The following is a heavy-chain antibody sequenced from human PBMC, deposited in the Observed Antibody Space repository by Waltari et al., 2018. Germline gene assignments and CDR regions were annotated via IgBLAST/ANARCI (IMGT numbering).Heavy chain of an antibody. J-gene: IGHJ6*02. D-gene: IGHD3-16*01. CDR1: GGSISSGGYY. CDR3: ARGGGVTTPYGMDV. CDR2: IYYSGST. V-gene: IGHV4-31*01. Sequence: QVQLQESGPGLVKPSQTLSLTCTVSGGSISSGGYYWSWIRQHPGKGLAWIGYIYYSGSTYYNPSLKSLVTISVDTSKNQFSLKLSSVTAADTAVYYCARGGGVTTPYGMDVWGQGTTVTVSS.